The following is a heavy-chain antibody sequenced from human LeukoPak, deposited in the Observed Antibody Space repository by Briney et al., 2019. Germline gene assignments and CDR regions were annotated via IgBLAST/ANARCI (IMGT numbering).Heavy chain of an antibody. CDR3: ARSRSSSPYDKNLNY. J-gene: IGHJ4*02. Sequence: PGGSLRLSCTASGFNFNSYTMSWVREAPGKGLEWVSSISGGGNYIYHAASVKGRFTISRDDAQNSVYLQMNSLKDEDTAVYYCARSRSSSPYDKNLNYWGQGTLVIVSS. CDR2: ISGGGNYI. D-gene: IGHD3-10*01. CDR1: GFNFNSYT. V-gene: IGHV3-21*01.